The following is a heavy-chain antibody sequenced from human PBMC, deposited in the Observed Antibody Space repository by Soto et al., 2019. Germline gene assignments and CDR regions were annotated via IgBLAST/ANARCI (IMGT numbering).Heavy chain of an antibody. CDR1: GFTFNIYA. CDR2: ISRYGDIT. CDR3: ANYRYVDHDSRGYLFDN. V-gene: IGHV3-23*01. D-gene: IGHD3-22*01. Sequence: EVQLLESGGDLIQPGGSLRLSCAASGFTFNIYAMTWVRQAPGKGLEWVSAISRYGDITYYADSVEGRFSISRDNSKNTLYLQMNSLRAEDTAVYYCANYRYVDHDSRGYLFDNWGQGTLVTVSS. J-gene: IGHJ4*02.